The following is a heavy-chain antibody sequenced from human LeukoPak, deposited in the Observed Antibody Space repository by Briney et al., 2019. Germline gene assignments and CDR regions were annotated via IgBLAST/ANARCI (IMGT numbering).Heavy chain of an antibody. CDR2: IKSKTDGGTT. CDR1: GFTFSNAW. V-gene: IGHV3-15*01. Sequence: GGSLRLSCAASGFTFSNAWMSWVRQAPGKGLEGVGRIKSKTDGGTTDSAAPVKGRFTISRDDSKNTLYLQMNSLKTEDTAVYYCTTEPTYYYDSSGYSEFDYWGQGTLVTVSS. J-gene: IGHJ4*02. D-gene: IGHD3-22*01. CDR3: TTEPTYYYDSSGYSEFDY.